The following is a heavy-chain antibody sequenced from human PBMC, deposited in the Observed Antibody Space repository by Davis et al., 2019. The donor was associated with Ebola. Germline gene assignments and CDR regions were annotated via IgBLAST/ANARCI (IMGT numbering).Heavy chain of an antibody. D-gene: IGHD4-17*01. CDR3: ARVPGYGDHYYMDV. CDR1: GYTFIDYY. J-gene: IGHJ6*03. CDR2: INPRSGST. Sequence: ASVKVSCKASGYTFIDYYMHWVRQAPGQGLEWMGIINPRSGSTRYAQEFQGRVTVTRDTSTSTVYMEVSSLRSEDTAVYYCARVPGYGDHYYMDVWGIGTTVTVSS. V-gene: IGHV1-46*01.